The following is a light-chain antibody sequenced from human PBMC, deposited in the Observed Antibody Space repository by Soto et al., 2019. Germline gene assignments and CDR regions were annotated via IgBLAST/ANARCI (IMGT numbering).Light chain of an antibody. CDR1: QSVGGSS. CDR3: PQYHHSLRT. J-gene: IGKJ1*01. Sequence: ETLLTQSPGTLSFSPGERATLSCRASQSVGGSSLAWYQQRPGQAPRLLIYDTSNRATGIPDRFSGSGSGKDFTLTISRLEPEDFAVYYCPQYHHSLRTFGQGNKV. CDR2: DTS. V-gene: IGKV3-20*01.